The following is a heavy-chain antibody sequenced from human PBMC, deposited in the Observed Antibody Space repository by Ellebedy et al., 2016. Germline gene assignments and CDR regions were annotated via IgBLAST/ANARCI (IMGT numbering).Heavy chain of an antibody. CDR2: IKQDGSEK. J-gene: IGHJ6*02. CDR1: GFTFSSYW. Sequence: GESLKISCAASGFTFSSYWMSWVRQAPGKGLEWVANIKQDGSEKYYVDSVKGRFTISRDNAKSSLYLQMNSLRAEDTAVYYCARYEGYCSGGSCYSAYYYGMDVWGQGTTVTVSS. D-gene: IGHD2-15*01. CDR3: ARYEGYCSGGSCYSAYYYGMDV. V-gene: IGHV3-7*01.